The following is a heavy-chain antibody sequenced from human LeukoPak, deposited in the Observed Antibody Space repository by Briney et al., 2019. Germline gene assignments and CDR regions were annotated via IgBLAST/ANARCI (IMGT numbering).Heavy chain of an antibody. V-gene: IGHV3-23*01. CDR1: GFTFSSYA. J-gene: IGHJ6*03. CDR2: IIDNGYIT. CDR3: AKLGGQEVHNYYVAV. Sequence: GGSLRLSCAASGFTFSSYAMSWVRQAPGKGLEWVSGIIDNGYITYYANSVRVRFTISRDNSKTTLFLQMNSLRAEDTAVYYCAKLGGQEVHNYYVAVWGKGTTVAVSS. D-gene: IGHD3-16*01.